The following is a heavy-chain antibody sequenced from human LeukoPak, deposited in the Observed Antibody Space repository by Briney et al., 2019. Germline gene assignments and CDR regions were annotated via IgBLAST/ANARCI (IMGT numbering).Heavy chain of an antibody. V-gene: IGHV3-21*06. CDR2: ISSSSSYI. D-gene: IGHD3-22*01. CDR3: ARFLVVTIAFDY. CDR1: GFTFSSYS. J-gene: IGHJ4*02. Sequence: GGSLRLSCAASGFTFSSYSMNWVRQVPGKGLEWVSSISSSSSYIYYADSAKGRLTISRDNAKNSLYMQMNSVRVEDTAVYYCARFLVVTIAFDYWGQGTLVTVSS.